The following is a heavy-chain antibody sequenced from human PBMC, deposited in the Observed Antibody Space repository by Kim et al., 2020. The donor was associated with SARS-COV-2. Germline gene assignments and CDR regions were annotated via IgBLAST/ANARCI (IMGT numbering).Heavy chain of an antibody. D-gene: IGHD5-12*01. Sequence: SETLSLTCTVSGGSISSYYWSWIRQPPGKGLEWIGYIYYSGSTNYNPSLKSRVTISVDTSKNQFSLKLSSVTAADTAVYYCARDMGYSGYDFISDPVWFDPWGQGTLVTVSS. J-gene: IGHJ5*02. V-gene: IGHV4-59*13. CDR1: GGSISSYY. CDR2: IYYSGST. CDR3: ARDMGYSGYDFISDPVWFDP.